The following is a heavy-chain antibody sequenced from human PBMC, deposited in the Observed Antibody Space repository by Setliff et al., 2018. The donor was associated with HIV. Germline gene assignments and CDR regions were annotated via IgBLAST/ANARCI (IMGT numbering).Heavy chain of an antibody. CDR1: GFPFSDHY. Sequence: PGGSLRLSCAASGFPFSDHYMDWVRQAPGKGLEWVGRTTNKADSYNTNYAASVKGRFTIARDDSKKSLYLQMNSLKIEDTAVYYCVRGPGSEFDYWGQGTLVTVSS. J-gene: IGHJ4*02. CDR3: VRGPGSEFDY. V-gene: IGHV3-72*01. D-gene: IGHD2-15*01. CDR2: TTNKADSYNT.